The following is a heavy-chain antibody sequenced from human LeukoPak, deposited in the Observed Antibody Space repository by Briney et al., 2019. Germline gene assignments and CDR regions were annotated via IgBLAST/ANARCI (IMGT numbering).Heavy chain of an antibody. CDR1: GGTSSIYA. CDR3: ARDLAGDYGMDV. D-gene: IGHD2-15*01. CDR2: SIPMFDIL. V-gene: IGHV1-69*04. Sequence: ASVKVSCKASGGTSSIYAINWVRQAPGQGLEWMGRSIPMFDILNSAQKFQGRVTITADTSTNTVYMELKSLTSEDTAVYYCARDLAGDYGMDVWGQGTTVTVSS. J-gene: IGHJ6*02.